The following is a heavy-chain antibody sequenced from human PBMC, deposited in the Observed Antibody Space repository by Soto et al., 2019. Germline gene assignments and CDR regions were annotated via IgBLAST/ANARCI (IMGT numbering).Heavy chain of an antibody. V-gene: IGHV1-8*01. CDR3: ARAATKFYSRSYRFFSY. CDR2: MNPNSGNT. J-gene: IGHJ4*02. D-gene: IGHD1-26*01. CDR1: GYTFTGYD. Sequence: ASVKVSCKASGYTFTGYDINWVRQATGQGLEWMGWMNPNSGNTGYAQKFQGRVTMTRNTSISTAYMELSSLRSEDTAVYYCARAATKFYSRSYRFFSYWGQGTLVTVSS.